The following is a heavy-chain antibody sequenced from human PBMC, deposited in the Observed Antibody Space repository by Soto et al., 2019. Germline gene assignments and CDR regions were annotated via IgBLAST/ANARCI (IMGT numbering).Heavy chain of an antibody. CDR2: IIPVFGSA. Sequence: QVQLVQSGAEVKKPGSSVKVSCKASGGTFKTYAFTWVRQAPVQGLEWMGGIIPVFGSATSAQRFQGRVTITSDESTNTIYMELSRLSSEDTAVYYCARIRTGVYVSGTTSSRFYYGMDVWGQVTAVTGSS. V-gene: IGHV1-69*05. CDR3: ARIRTGVYVSGTTSSRFYYGMDV. CDR1: GGTFKTYA. D-gene: IGHD3-10*01. J-gene: IGHJ6*02.